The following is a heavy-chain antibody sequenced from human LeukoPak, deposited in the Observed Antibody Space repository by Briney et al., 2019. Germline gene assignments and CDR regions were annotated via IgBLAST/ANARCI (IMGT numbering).Heavy chain of an antibody. CDR2: INSDGSST. D-gene: IGHD6-19*01. V-gene: IGHV3-74*01. Sequence: GGSLRLSCAASGFPFTTYWMHRVRQAPGKGLVWVSGINSDGSSTTYADSVKGRFTISRDNAKNTLYLQMNSLRAEDTAVYYCARSSGWYDYWGQGTLVTVSS. J-gene: IGHJ4*02. CDR1: GFPFTTYW. CDR3: ARSSGWYDY.